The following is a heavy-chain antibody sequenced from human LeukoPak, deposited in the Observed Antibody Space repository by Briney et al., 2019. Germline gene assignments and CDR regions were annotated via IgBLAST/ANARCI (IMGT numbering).Heavy chain of an antibody. V-gene: IGHV3-23*01. CDR2: FSGSGGST. Sequence: QPGGSLRLSCAASGFTFYSYAMNWVRQAPGKGLGWVSTFSGSGGSTYYADSVKGRFTISRDNSKNTLYLQMNSLRAEDTAVYYCATGLIGYCSGGSCPYKHWGQGTLVTVSS. D-gene: IGHD2-15*01. CDR1: GFTFYSYA. J-gene: IGHJ1*01. CDR3: ATGLIGYCSGGSCPYKH.